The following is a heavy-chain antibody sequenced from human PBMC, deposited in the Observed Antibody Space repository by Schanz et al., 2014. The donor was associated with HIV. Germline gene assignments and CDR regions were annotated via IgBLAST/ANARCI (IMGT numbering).Heavy chain of an antibody. CDR1: GGTLTNYA. Sequence: QVQLVQSGAEVKKPGSSVKVSCKPSGGTLTNYAISWVRQAPGQGLEWMGGIVPMLGKTRYAQKFQGRVTITADESMSTAYMELSSLRSEDTAVYYCAGGARMATVNYYYFDHWGQGTLVTVSS. V-gene: IGHV1-69*01. CDR3: AGGARMATVNYYYFDH. J-gene: IGHJ4*02. D-gene: IGHD4-4*01. CDR2: IVPMLGKT.